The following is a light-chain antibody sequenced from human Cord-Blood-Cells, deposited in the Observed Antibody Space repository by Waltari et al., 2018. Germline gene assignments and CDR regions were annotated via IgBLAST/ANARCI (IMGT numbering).Light chain of an antibody. V-gene: IGKV1-5*01. CDR1: QSISSW. CDR2: DAS. Sequence: DIQMTQSPSTLSASVGDRVTITCRASQSISSWLAWYQQKPGKAPKLLIYDASSLESGVPSSFSGSGSGTEFTLTISSLQPDDFATYYCQQYNSYRTFGGGTKVEIK. J-gene: IGKJ4*01. CDR3: QQYNSYRT.